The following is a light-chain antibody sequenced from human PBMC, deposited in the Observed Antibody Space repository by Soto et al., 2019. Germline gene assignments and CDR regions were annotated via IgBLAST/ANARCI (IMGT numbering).Light chain of an antibody. CDR2: DAS. Sequence: EIVLTQSPATLSLSPGERATLSCRASQSVSSYLAWYQQKPGQAPRLLIYDASNRATGIPARFSGIGSGTDFTLTISSLEPVDFAVYYCQQRSNWPWTFGQGSKVEIK. CDR3: QQRSNWPWT. J-gene: IGKJ1*01. CDR1: QSVSSY. V-gene: IGKV3-11*01.